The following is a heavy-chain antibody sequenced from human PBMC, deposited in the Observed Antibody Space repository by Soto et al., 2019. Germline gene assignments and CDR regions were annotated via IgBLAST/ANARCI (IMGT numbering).Heavy chain of an antibody. Sequence: SETLSLTCTVSGGSISSSSYYWGWIRQPPGKGLEWIGSIYYSGSTYYNPSLKSRVTISVDTSKNQFSLKLSSVTAADTAVFYCARHVRGVISGWGQGTLVTVSS. CDR1: GGSISSSSYY. CDR2: IYYSGST. J-gene: IGHJ4*02. CDR3: ARHVRGVISG. D-gene: IGHD3-10*02. V-gene: IGHV4-39*01.